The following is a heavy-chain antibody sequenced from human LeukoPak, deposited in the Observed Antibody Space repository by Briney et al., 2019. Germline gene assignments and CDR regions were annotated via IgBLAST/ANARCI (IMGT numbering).Heavy chain of an antibody. J-gene: IGHJ3*02. D-gene: IGHD3-22*01. CDR1: GFTFSSYW. CDR3: ASELTVVLNAFDI. V-gene: IGHV3-7*01. CDR2: IKQDGSEK. Sequence: PGGSLRLSCAASGFTFSSYWMSWVRQAPGKGLEWVANIKQDGSEKYYVDSVKGRFTISRDNAKNSLYLQMNSLRAEDTAVYYCASELTVVLNAFDIWGQGTMVTVSS.